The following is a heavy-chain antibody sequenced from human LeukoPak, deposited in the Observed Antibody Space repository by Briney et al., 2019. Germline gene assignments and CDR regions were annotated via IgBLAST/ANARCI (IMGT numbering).Heavy chain of an antibody. J-gene: IGHJ4*02. CDR1: GFTFSSYA. D-gene: IGHD6-13*01. Sequence: TGGSLRLSCVASGFTFSSYAMHWVRQARGKGLEWVAVISRDGREKHHGDSVKGRFTISRDNSKNTLYLQMDSLRAEDTAVYFCAKDPRTAAAYYFDYWGQGILVTVSS. V-gene: IGHV3-30*18. CDR2: ISRDGREK. CDR3: AKDPRTAAAYYFDY.